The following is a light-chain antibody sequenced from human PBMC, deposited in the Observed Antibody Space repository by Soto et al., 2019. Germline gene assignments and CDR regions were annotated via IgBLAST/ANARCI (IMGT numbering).Light chain of an antibody. CDR3: QQLNDYPIT. CDR2: TAS. V-gene: IGKV1-9*01. J-gene: IGKJ5*01. Sequence: DIPLTQSPSFLSASVGDRVTITCRASQGISSFLAWYQQRLGKAPRLLIYTASTLQRGVPSRFSGSGSGTQFTLAISSLQPEDFATYYCQQLNDYPITFGQGTRLEIK. CDR1: QGISSF.